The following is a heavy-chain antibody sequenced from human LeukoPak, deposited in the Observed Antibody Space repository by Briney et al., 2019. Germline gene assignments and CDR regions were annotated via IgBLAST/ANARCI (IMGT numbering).Heavy chain of an antibody. D-gene: IGHD1-26*01. J-gene: IGHJ4*02. Sequence: GGSLRLPCAASGFTFSSYAMSWVRQAPGKGLEWVSAISGSGGSTYYADSVKGRFTISRDNSKNTLYLQMNSLRAEDTAVYYCAKDQGSGSYYMGVDYWGQGTLVTVSS. CDR3: AKDQGSGSYYMGVDY. CDR1: GFTFSSYA. CDR2: ISGSGGST. V-gene: IGHV3-23*01.